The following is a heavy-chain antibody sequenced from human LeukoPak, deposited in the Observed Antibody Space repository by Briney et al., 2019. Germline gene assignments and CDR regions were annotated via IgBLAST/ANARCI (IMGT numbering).Heavy chain of an antibody. D-gene: IGHD6-13*01. Sequence: TPSETLSLTCTVSGGSISSYYWSWIRQPPGKGLEWIGYIYYSGSTNYNPSLKSRVTISVDTSKNQFSLKLSSVTAADTAVYYCARVSSSWYSGAGAFGYWGQGTLVTVSS. CDR2: IYYSGST. CDR3: ARVSSSWYSGAGAFGY. V-gene: IGHV4-59*01. CDR1: GGSISSYY. J-gene: IGHJ4*02.